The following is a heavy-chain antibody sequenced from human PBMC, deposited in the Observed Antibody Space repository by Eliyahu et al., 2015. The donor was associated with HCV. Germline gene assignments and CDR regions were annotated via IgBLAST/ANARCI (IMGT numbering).Heavy chain of an antibody. CDR2: INHSGST. Sequence: QVQLQQWGAGLLKPSETLSLTCAVYGGSFSGYYWSWIRQPPGKGLEWIGEINHSGSTNYNPSLKSRVTISVDTSKNQFSLKLSSVTAADTAVYYCARLDRGFPTIFVPLYGMDVWGQGTTVTVSS. D-gene: IGHD3-3*01. J-gene: IGHJ6*02. V-gene: IGHV4-34*01. CDR1: GGSFSGYY. CDR3: ARLDRGFPTIFVPLYGMDV.